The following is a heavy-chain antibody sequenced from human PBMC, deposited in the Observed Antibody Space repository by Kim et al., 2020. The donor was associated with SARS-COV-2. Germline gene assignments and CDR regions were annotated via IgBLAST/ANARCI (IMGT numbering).Heavy chain of an antibody. J-gene: IGHJ4*02. V-gene: IGHV3-49*04. CDR2: IRSKVHGETI. Sequence: GGSLRLSCTASGFTFGDYAINWVRQAPGKGPEWVSLIRSKVHGETIEYAASVKGRFSISRDDSKSIAYLQMNSLKTEDTAVYSCTRGLSNGYYFDSWGQGALVTVSS. D-gene: IGHD2-8*01. CDR3: TRGLSNGYYFDS. CDR1: GFTFGDYA.